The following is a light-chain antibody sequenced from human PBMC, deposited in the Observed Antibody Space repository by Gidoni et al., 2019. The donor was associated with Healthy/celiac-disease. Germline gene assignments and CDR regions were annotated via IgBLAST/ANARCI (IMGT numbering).Light chain of an antibody. CDR3: QPRSNWPLT. CDR2: DAS. V-gene: IGKV3-11*01. J-gene: IGKJ4*01. CDR1: QSVSSY. Sequence: EIVLTQYPATLSLSPGERATLSCRASQSVSSYLAWYQQKPGQAPRRLIYDASNRATGIPARFSGSGSGTDFTLTFSSLAPEDFAVYYCQPRSNWPLTFGGGTKVEIK.